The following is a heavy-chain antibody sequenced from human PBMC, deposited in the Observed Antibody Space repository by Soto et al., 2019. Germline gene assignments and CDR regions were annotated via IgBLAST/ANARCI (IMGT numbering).Heavy chain of an antibody. CDR3: ARVGSRLLLDY. J-gene: IGHJ4*02. CDR1: GGSFSGYY. Sequence: SETLSLTCAVYGGSFSGYYWSWIRQPPGKGLEWIGEINHSGSTNYNPSLKSRVTISVDTSKNQFSLKLSSVTAADTAVYYCARVGSRLLLDYWGQGTLVTVSS. V-gene: IGHV4-34*01. D-gene: IGHD3-10*01. CDR2: INHSGST.